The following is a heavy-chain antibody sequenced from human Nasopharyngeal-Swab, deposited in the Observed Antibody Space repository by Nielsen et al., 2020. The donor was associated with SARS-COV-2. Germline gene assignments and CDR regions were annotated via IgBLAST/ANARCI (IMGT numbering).Heavy chain of an antibody. V-gene: IGHV4-61*01. D-gene: IGHD6-13*01. CDR3: ARGRFSSSWYCFDP. J-gene: IGHJ5*02. CDR2: ISYSGST. CDR1: GDSIETSSYY. Sequence: GSLTLSCTVSGDSIETSSYYWTWIRQTPGKGLEWIVKISYSGSTNYNPSLKSRVTMSIDTSKNQFSLNLSSVTAADTAVYYCARGRFSSSWYCFDPWGQGTLVTVSS.